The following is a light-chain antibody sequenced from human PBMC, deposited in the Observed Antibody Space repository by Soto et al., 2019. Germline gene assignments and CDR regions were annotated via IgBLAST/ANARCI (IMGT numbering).Light chain of an antibody. V-gene: IGKV3-11*01. CDR2: GAS. J-gene: IGKJ1*01. CDR3: QQRSNWPRT. Sequence: ILVTQSPATLSVSPGERVTLSWGASQSVSSRLAWYHQKPGQSPRLLIYGASTRATGIPARFSGSGSGTDFTLTISSLEPEDFAVYYCQQRSNWPRTFGQGTKVDI. CDR1: QSVSSR.